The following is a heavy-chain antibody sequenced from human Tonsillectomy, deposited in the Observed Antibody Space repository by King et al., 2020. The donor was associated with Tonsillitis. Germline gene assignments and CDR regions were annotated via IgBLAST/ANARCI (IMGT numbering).Heavy chain of an antibody. Sequence: VQLVESGGGLVQPGGSLRLSCAASGFTFSSYEMNWVRQAPGKGLEWVSYISRSGRFIYYADSVKGRFTISRDNAKTSLYLQMNSLRAEDTAVYYCARDPIVGANFDYWGQGTLVTVAT. CDR3: ARDPIVGANFDY. CDR2: ISRSGRFI. CDR1: GFTFSSYE. J-gene: IGHJ4*02. D-gene: IGHD1-26*01. V-gene: IGHV3-48*03.